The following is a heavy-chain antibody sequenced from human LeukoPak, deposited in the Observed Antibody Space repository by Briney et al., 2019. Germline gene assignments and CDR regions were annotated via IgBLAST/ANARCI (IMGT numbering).Heavy chain of an antibody. CDR3: ARQLNLDY. CDR2: IGPSGVTT. J-gene: IGHJ4*02. Sequence: PGGSLRLSCAASGFTFNNFALDWVRQAPGKGLEWISRIGPSGVTTYYADSVKGRFTISRDNSKNSLYLQMYSLRAEDTALYYCARQLNLDYWGQGTLVTVSS. CDR1: GFTFNNFA. V-gene: IGHV3-23*01. D-gene: IGHD1-1*01.